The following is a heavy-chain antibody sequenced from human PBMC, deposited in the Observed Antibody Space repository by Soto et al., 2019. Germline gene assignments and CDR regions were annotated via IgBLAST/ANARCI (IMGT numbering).Heavy chain of an antibody. J-gene: IGHJ3*02. CDR1: GFTFSSYA. CDR2: ISRNGGST. V-gene: IGHV3-64*02. CDR3: ARARGSYYAPGAFDI. Sequence: PGGSLRLSCAASGFTFSSYAMHWVRQAPGKRLEYVSAISRNGGSTYYADSVKGRFTISRDNSKNTLYLQMGSLRAEAMAVYYCARARGSYYAPGAFDIWGQGXMVTVSS. D-gene: IGHD1-26*01.